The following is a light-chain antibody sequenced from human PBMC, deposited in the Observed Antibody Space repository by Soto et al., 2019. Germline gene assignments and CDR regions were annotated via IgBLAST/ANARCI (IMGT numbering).Light chain of an antibody. Sequence: QSVLTQSYSASASLGSSVKLTCTLSSGHSSYIIAWHQQQPGKAPRYLMKLEGSGSYNKGSGVPDRFSGSSSGADRYLTISNLQFEYEADYYCANWDSNTHTVFGGGTKLTVL. CDR3: ANWDSNTHTV. J-gene: IGLJ3*02. CDR2: LEGSGSY. V-gene: IGLV4-60*02. CDR1: SGHSSYI.